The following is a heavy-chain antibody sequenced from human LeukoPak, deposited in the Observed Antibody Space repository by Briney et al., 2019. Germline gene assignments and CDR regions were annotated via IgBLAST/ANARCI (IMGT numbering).Heavy chain of an antibody. J-gene: IGHJ4*02. Sequence: PGRSLRLSCAASGFTFDDYAMHWVRQAPGKGLEWVSGISWNSGSIGYADSVKGRFTISRDNAKNSLYLQMNSLRAEDTALYYCAKDRGLAVATYYFDYWGQGTLVTVSS. CDR2: ISWNSGSI. V-gene: IGHV3-9*01. CDR1: GFTFDDYA. CDR3: AKDRGLAVATYYFDY. D-gene: IGHD6-19*01.